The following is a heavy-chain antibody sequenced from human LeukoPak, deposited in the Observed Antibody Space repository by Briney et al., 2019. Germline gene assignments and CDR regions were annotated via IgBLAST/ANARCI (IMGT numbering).Heavy chain of an antibody. CDR1: GGSFSGYY. CDR2: INHSGST. V-gene: IGHV4-34*01. Sequence: SETLSLTCAVYGGSFSGYYWSWIRQPPGKGLEWIGEINHSGSTNYNPSLKSRVTISVDTSKNQFSLKLSSVTAADTAVYYCARVGRTGTTMRTRDFYYYYMDVWGKGTTVTVSS. CDR3: ARVGRTGTTMRTRDFYYYYMDV. D-gene: IGHD1-1*01. J-gene: IGHJ6*03.